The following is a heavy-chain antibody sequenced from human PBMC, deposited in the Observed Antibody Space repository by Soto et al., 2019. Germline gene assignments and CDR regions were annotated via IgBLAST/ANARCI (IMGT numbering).Heavy chain of an antibody. CDR1: GGSFSGYY. J-gene: IGHJ6*03. CDR3: ARGKDYGIYSYYYYYMDV. Sequence: SETLSLTCAVYGGSFSGYYWSWIRQPPGKGLEWIGEINHSGSTNYNPSLKSRVTISVDTSKNQFSLKLSSVTAADTAVYYCARGKDYGIYSYYYYYMDVWGKGTTVTVSS. D-gene: IGHD4-17*01. CDR2: INHSGST. V-gene: IGHV4-34*01.